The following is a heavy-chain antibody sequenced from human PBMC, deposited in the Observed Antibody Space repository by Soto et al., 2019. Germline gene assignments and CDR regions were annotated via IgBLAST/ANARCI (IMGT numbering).Heavy chain of an antibody. D-gene: IGHD6-19*01. V-gene: IGHV4-4*02. CDR3: ARTKTVAGPSSSYYGMDV. J-gene: IGHJ6*02. CDR1: GGSISSSNW. CDR2: IYHSGST. Sequence: SETLSLTCAVSGGSISSSNWWRWVRQPPGKGLEWIGEIYHSGSTNYNPSLKSRVTISVDKSKNQFSLKLSSVTAADTAVYYCARTKTVAGPSSSYYGMDVWGQGTTVTVSS.